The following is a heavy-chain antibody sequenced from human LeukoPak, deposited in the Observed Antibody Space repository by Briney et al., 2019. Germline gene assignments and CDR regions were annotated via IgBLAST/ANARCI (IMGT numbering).Heavy chain of an antibody. CDR3: AKASITVAGTYFDY. CDR2: ISNSGGST. CDR1: GFTFSTYA. J-gene: IGHJ4*02. Sequence: QPGASLRLSCAASGFTFSTYAMNWVRQAPGKGLEWASVISNSGGSTVYADSVKGRFTISRDNSKNTLYLQVKSLRAEDTAVYYCAKASITVAGTYFDYWGQGTLVTVSS. D-gene: IGHD6-19*01. V-gene: IGHV3-23*01.